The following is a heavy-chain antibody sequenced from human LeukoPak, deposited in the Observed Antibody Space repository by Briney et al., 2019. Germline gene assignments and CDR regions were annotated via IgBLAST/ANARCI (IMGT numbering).Heavy chain of an antibody. V-gene: IGHV4-4*07. J-gene: IGHJ4*02. CDR3: ARGRAAAGKLDY. D-gene: IGHD6-13*01. CDR1: GGSLSIYY. Sequence: SETLSLTCTVSGGSLSIYYWSWIRQPAGKGLEWIGRIYTSGSTNYNPSLKSRVTMSVDMSKNQFSLKLSSVTAADTAVYYCARGRAAAGKLDYWGQGTLVTVSS. CDR2: IYTSGST.